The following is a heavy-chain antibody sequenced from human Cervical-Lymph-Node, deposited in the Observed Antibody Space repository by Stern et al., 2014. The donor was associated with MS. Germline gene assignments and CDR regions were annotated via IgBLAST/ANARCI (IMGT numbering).Heavy chain of an antibody. D-gene: IGHD3-16*01. J-gene: IGHJ6*02. CDR1: GFAFDDYA. Sequence: PLFESAGDLVQPGRSLRLSWVASGFAFDDYAMPWVRPGPAKGPAWVSSTTWNSGETACAEYVKGRFTISRDNAKNSLYLQMNSLRPEDTALYYCAKDGGFADYNAGMDVWGQGTTVTVSS. CDR3: AKDGGFADYNAGMDV. CDR2: TTWNSGET. V-gene: IGHV3-9*01.